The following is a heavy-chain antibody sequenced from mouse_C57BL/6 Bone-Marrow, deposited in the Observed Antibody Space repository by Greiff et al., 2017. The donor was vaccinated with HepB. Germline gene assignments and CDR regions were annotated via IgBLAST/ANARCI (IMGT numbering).Heavy chain of an antibody. V-gene: IGHV3-6*01. CDR2: ISYDGSN. CDR3: ARDPSYYYAMDY. J-gene: IGHJ4*01. Sequence: VQLQQSGPGLVKPSQSLSLTCSVTGYSITSGYYWNWIRQFPGNKLEWMGYISYDGSNNYNPSLKNRISLTRDTSKNQFFLKLNSVTTEDTATYYCARDPSYYYAMDYWGQGTSVTVSS. CDR1: GYSITSGYY.